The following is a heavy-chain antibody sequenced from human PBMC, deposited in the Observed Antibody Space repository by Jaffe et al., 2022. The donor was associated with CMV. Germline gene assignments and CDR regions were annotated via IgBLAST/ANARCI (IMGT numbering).Heavy chain of an antibody. CDR3: ARDISSWYFDL. D-gene: IGHD1-20*01. Sequence: QVQLVESGGGVVQPGRSLRLSCAASGFTFSNYGMHWVRQAPGKGLEWVAVIWHDGSNKNYADSVKGRVTISRDNSKNTLYLQMNSLRAEDTAVYYCARDISSWYFDLWGRGTLVTISS. J-gene: IGHJ2*01. CDR2: IWHDGSNK. V-gene: IGHV3-33*01. CDR1: GFTFSNYG.